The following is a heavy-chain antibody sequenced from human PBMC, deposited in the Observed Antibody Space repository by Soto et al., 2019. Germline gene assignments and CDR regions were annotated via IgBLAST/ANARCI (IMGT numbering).Heavy chain of an antibody. V-gene: IGHV4-59*01. J-gene: IGHJ6*02. CDR1: GGSISSYY. CDR2: MYYSGST. Sequence: SETLSLTCSVSGGSISSYYWSWIRQPPGKGLEWIGYMYYSGSTHYNPSLKSRVTISVDTSKNQFSLKLSSVTAADTAVYYCARVRLLGSGYYGMDVWGQGTTVTVSS. CDR3: ARVRLLGSGYYGMDV. D-gene: IGHD2-15*01.